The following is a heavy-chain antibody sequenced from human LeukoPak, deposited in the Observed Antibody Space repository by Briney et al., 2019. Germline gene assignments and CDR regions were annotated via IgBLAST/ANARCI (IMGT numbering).Heavy chain of an antibody. CDR3: AKFGIGQCSGGSCYQPQQDY. V-gene: IGHV3-30*02. CDR2: IRYDGSNK. CDR1: GFTFTSYG. D-gene: IGHD2-15*01. J-gene: IGHJ4*02. Sequence: GGSLRLSCAASGFTFTSYGMHWVRQAPGKGLEWVAFIRYDGSNKYYADSVKGRFTISRDNSKNTLYLQMNSLRAEDTAVYYCAKFGIGQCSGGSCYQPQQDYWGQGTLVTVSS.